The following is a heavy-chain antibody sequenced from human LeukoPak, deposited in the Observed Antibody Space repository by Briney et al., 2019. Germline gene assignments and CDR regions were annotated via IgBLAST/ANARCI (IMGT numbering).Heavy chain of an antibody. V-gene: IGHV3-23*01. D-gene: IGHD1-26*01. Sequence: GGSLRLSCAASGFTFDNYRMSWVRQAPGKGLEWVSAVNADGGNTYYADSVKGRFTISRDNSKSTLILQMNSLRVEDTALYYCTKRVKYGGTWDHFAACGQGTLVTVSS. J-gene: IGHJ4*02. CDR2: VNADGGNT. CDR1: GFTFDNYR. CDR3: TKRVKYGGTWDHFAA.